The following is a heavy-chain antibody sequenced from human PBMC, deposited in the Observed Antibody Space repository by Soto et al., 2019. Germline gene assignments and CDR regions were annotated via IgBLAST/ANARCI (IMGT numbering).Heavy chain of an antibody. CDR1: GGSISSYY. Sequence: SETLSLTCTVSGGSISSYYWSCIRQHPGKGLEWIGYIYYSGSTNYNPSLKGRFTISRDNAKNSLYLQMNSLRAEDTAVYYCARENYDSSGYYSALDYWGQGTLVTVSS. CDR2: IYYSGST. V-gene: IGHV4-59*12. D-gene: IGHD3-22*01. J-gene: IGHJ4*02. CDR3: ARENYDSSGYYSALDY.